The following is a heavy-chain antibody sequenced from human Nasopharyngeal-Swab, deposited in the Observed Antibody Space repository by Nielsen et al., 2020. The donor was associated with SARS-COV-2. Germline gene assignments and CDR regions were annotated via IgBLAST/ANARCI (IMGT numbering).Heavy chain of an antibody. V-gene: IGHV5-51*01. CDR1: RYRFTDYW. CDR2: IFPGDSDT. D-gene: IGHD1-26*01. Sequence: TCATSRYRFTDYWIAWVRQAPGKGLECMGTIFPGDSDTRYSPSFEGRVTISVDQSITTAYLHWTSLKASDTAKYYCAIGAAVGTLFHGMDVWGQGTMVTVSS. CDR3: AIGAAVGTLFHGMDV. J-gene: IGHJ6*02.